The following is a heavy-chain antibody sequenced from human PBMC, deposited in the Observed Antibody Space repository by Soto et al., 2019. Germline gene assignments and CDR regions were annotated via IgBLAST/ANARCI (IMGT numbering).Heavy chain of an antibody. Sequence: ASVKVSCKASGYTFTSYDINWVRQATGQGLEWMGWMNPNSGNTGYAQKFQGRVTMTRNTSISTAYMELSSLRSEDTAVYYCARGVVLRFLEWLPDYYYYGMDVWAQGTTVTVSS. D-gene: IGHD3-3*01. CDR2: MNPNSGNT. V-gene: IGHV1-8*01. J-gene: IGHJ6*02. CDR3: ARGVVLRFLEWLPDYYYYGMDV. CDR1: GYTFTSYD.